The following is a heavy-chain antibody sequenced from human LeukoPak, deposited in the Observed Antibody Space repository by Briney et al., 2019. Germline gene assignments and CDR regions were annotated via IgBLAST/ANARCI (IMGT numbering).Heavy chain of an antibody. CDR1: GGSISSGGYS. V-gene: IGHV4-30-2*03. D-gene: IGHD2-8*02. J-gene: IGHJ4*02. CDR2: IYHSGST. CDR3: ARLPTDLLAFDY. Sequence: PSETLSLTCAVSGGSISSGGYSWSWIRQPPGKGLEWIGYIYHSGSTYYNPSLKSRVTISVDTSKNQFSLRLSSVTAADTAVYYCARLPTDLLAFDYWGQGTLVTVSS.